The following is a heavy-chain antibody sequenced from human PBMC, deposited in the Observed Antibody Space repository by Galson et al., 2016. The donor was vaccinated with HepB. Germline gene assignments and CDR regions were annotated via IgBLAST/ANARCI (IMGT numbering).Heavy chain of an antibody. CDR1: GGSISRGGYY. D-gene: IGHD6-13*01. CDR2: IYYSGST. CDR3: ASWGYSSSRYSDY. V-gene: IGHV4-31*03. Sequence: TLSLTCTVSGGSISRGGYYWSWIRQHPGKGQEWIGYIYYSGSTYYNPSLRSRVTISADASKNQFSLKLSSVTAADTAVYYCASWGYSSSRYSDYCGQGTLFTVSS. J-gene: IGHJ4*02.